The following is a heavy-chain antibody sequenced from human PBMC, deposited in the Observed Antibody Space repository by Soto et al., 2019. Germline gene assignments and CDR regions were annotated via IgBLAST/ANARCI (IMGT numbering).Heavy chain of an antibody. V-gene: IGHV2-5*02. CDR2: IYWDDDK. D-gene: IGHD3-16*01. CDR3: GHREIQYLGMDV. J-gene: IGHJ6*02. CDR1: GFSLSTNGVG. Sequence: SGPTLVNPTQNLTLTCTFSGFSLSTNGVGVGWIRQTPGKALEYLALIYWDDDKRYSPSLKSRLTITKDTSKNQVVLTMTNMDPVDTGTYYCGHREIQYLGMDVWGQGT.